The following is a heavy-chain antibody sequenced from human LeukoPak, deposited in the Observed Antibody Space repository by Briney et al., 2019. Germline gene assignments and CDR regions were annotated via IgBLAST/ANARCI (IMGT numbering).Heavy chain of an antibody. CDR1: GGSISSGGYY. Sequence: PSETLSLTCTVSGGSISSGGYYWSWIRQPPGKGLEWIGYIYHSGSTYYNPSLKSRFTISVDRSENQFSLKRSSVTAADTAVYYCARVGRTSYYMDVWGKGTTVTVSS. V-gene: IGHV4-30-2*01. CDR3: ARVGRTSYYMDV. CDR2: IYHSGST. D-gene: IGHD1-14*01. J-gene: IGHJ6*03.